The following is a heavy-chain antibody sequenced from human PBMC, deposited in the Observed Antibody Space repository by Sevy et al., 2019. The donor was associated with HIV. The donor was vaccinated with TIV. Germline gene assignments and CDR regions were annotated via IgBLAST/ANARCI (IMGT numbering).Heavy chain of an antibody. CDR2: VSHSGST. CDR3: ARQSGSWSGHYDL. V-gene: IGHV4-59*02. D-gene: IGHD3-3*01. Sequence: SETLSLNCATSDGAEIGYFWTWIRHSPRTGLEWIGYVSHSGSTNYNPSPRGRVTISSDTSLRLTSLTAADTAVYYCARQSGSWSGHYDLWGQGIQVTVSS. CDR1: DGAEIGYF. J-gene: IGHJ4*02.